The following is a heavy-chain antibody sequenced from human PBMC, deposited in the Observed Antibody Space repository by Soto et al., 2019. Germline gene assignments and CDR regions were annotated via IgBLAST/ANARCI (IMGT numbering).Heavy chain of an antibody. J-gene: IGHJ4*02. V-gene: IGHV3-15*07. CDR3: LTATKVVTFGRNY. Sequence: EVLLVESGGDLVKPGGSLRLSCAASGFAFTNAWMHWVRQAPGKGLEWVGRIVSKAEGETTDYAAPVKGRFTISRDDSKNMVYLQMTSLKHDETAVSYCLTATKVVTFGRNYWGQGTMVTVSS. CDR2: IVSKAEGETT. CDR1: GFAFTNAW. D-gene: IGHD2-21*02.